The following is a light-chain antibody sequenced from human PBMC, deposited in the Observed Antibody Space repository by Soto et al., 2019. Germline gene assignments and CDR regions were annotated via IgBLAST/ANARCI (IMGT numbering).Light chain of an antibody. CDR1: SSDVGGYNY. Sequence: QSVLTQPASVSGSPGQSITISCTGTSSDVGGYNYVSWSQHHPGKAPKLMIYEVSHRPSGVSNRFSGSKSGNTASLTISGLQAEDDADYYCSSYTTTNPYVFGTGTKLTVL. V-gene: IGLV2-14*01. CDR2: EVS. CDR3: SSYTTTNPYV. J-gene: IGLJ1*01.